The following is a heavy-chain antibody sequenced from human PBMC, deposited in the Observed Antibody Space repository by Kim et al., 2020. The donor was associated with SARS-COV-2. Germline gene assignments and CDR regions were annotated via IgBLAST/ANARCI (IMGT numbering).Heavy chain of an antibody. D-gene: IGHD5-12*01. J-gene: IGHJ4*02. CDR3: ARCGSPIGCCEVDS. CDR1: GFTFSSYW. Sequence: GGSLRLSCAASGFTFSSYWMYWVRQAPGKGLEWVSRINSFGVTTNYADSVKGRFTVSRVNSKNTLYLQMNSLRAEDTAVYYCARCGSPIGCCEVDSWGQGTLVFVSS. CDR2: INSFGVTT. V-gene: IGHV3-74*01.